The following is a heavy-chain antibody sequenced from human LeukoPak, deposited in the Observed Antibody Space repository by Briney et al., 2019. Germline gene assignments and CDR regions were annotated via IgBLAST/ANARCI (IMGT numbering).Heavy chain of an antibody. V-gene: IGHV4-34*01. CDR3: ARDRGLWVFDY. J-gene: IGHJ4*02. CDR2: INHSGST. CDR1: GGSISSYY. D-gene: IGHD4/OR15-4a*01. Sequence: SETLSLTCSVSGGSISSYYWSWIRQPPGKGLEWIGEINHSGSTNYNPSLKSRVTISVDTSKNQFSLKLSSVTAADTAVYYCARDRGLWVFDYWGQGTLVTVSS.